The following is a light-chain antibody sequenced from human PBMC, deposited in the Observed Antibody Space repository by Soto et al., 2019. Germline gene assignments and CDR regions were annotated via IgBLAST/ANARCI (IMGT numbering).Light chain of an antibody. CDR1: SSGIGGYNY. CDR3: SSYAGSNNVV. CDR2: EVS. J-gene: IGLJ2*01. V-gene: IGLV2-8*01. Sequence: QSALTQPPSASGSPGQSVPISCTGTSSGIGGYNYVSWYQQHPGKAPKLMIYEVSKRPSGVPDRFSGSKSGNTSSLTVSGLQAEDEADYYCSSYAGSNNVVFGGGTKLTVL.